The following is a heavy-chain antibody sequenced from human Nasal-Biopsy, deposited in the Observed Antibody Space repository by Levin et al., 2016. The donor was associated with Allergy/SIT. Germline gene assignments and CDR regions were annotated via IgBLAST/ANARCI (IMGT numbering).Heavy chain of an antibody. D-gene: IGHD5-24*01. CDR3: AKERSGWLHRFLED. V-gene: IGHV3-30*18. Sequence: GESLKISCAASGFTFSNNGMHWVRQAPGKGLEWVAVISFDGHNNYYADSVRGRFTISRDNSNNTLYLQMDSLRAEDTAVYYCAKERSGWLHRFLEDWGQGTLVIVSS. CDR2: ISFDGHNN. CDR1: GFTFSNNG. J-gene: IGHJ4*02.